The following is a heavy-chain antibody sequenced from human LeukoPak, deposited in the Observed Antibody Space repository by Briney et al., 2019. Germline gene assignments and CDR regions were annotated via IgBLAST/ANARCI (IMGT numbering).Heavy chain of an antibody. CDR1: GYSFINFG. CDR2: ISAYNHNT. V-gene: IGHV1-18*01. D-gene: IGHD2-2*01. Sequence: ASVKVSCKASGYSFINFGLSWVRQAPGQGLEWMGWISAYNHNTNYAQKFQGRVTMTIDTSTTTVYMGLRSLRSDDTAIYYCARDLMYCDTMSCYDGDFDYWGQGTPVTVSS. CDR3: ARDLMYCDTMSCYDGDFDY. J-gene: IGHJ4*02.